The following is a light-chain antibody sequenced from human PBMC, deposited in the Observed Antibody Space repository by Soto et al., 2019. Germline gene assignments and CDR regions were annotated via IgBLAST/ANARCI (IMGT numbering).Light chain of an antibody. Sequence: DVVMTQTPLSLSVAPGQPASISCKSSQSLLHITGETFLFWYLQKPGQSPQLLIYEVSTRVSGVPDRCSGSGSGTDFTLEISRVETDDVGIYYCLQSTPLPPTFGQGTRLGIE. J-gene: IGKJ5*01. CDR2: EVS. V-gene: IGKV2D-29*02. CDR1: QSLLHITGETF. CDR3: LQSTPLPPT.